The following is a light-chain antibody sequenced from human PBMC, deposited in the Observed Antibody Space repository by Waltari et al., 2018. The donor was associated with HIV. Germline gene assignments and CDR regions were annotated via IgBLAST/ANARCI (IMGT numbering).Light chain of an antibody. CDR2: DNT. Sequence: QSVLTQPPSVSAAPGQQVTISCSGSNSNIGNDYVSWYPQLPSTAPQLLIYDNTYRPSGIPYRFSGSMSATSASLCITGLLAGDEAYYYCGTWDSSLSAVVFGGGTKLTVL. V-gene: IGLV1-51*01. CDR1: NSNIGNDY. J-gene: IGLJ3*02. CDR3: GTWDSSLSAVV.